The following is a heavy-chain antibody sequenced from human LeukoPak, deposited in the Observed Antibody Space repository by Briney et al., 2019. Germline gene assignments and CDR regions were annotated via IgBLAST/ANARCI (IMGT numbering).Heavy chain of an antibody. CDR3: LRGDRRDY. CDR2: IDSSGGYM. CDR1: GFTFSSYE. V-gene: IGHV3-21*06. J-gene: IGHJ4*02. Sequence: PGGSLRLSCAASGFTFSSYEMNWVRQAPGKGLEWVSSIDSSGGYMFYADSVKGRFIISRDNAKDSLCLQMNSLRVEDTAVYYCLRGDRRDYWGQGTLVTVSS.